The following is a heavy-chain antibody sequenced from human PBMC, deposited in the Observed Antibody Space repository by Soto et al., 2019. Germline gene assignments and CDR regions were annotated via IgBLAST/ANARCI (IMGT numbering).Heavy chain of an antibody. D-gene: IGHD3-10*01. CDR3: ARGSEGVIMTMSYYYYYYMDV. V-gene: IGHV4-34*01. CDR2: INHSGST. J-gene: IGHJ6*03. CDR1: GGSFSGYY. Sequence: SETLSLTCAVYGGSFSGYYWSWIRQPPGKGLEWIGEINHSGSTNYNPSLKSRVTISVDTSKNQFSLKLSSVTAADTAVYYCARGSEGVIMTMSYYYYYYMDVWGKGTTVTVSS.